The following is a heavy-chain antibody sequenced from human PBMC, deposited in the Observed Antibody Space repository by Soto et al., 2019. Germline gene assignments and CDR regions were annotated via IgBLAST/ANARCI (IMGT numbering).Heavy chain of an antibody. CDR1: GFTFSSYA. V-gene: IGHV3-23*01. D-gene: IGHD3-3*01. J-gene: IGHJ4*02. Sequence: GGSLRLSCAASGFTFSSYAMSWVRQAPGKGLEWVSSISDNGDTTYYADSVKGRFTISRDNSKNTLSLQMDSLRAEDTAVYYCAXDQTIFGVVIILYYFDCWGQGTLVTVSS. CDR2: ISDNGDTT. CDR3: AXDQTIFGVVIILYYFDC.